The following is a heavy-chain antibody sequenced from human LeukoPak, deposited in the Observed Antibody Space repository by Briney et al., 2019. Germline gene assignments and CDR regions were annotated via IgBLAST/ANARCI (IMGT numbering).Heavy chain of an antibody. J-gene: IGHJ2*01. D-gene: IGHD2-21*01. V-gene: IGHV3-9*03. CDR2: ISWDSSSV. CDR3: ATRRGGDLLYFDL. CDR1: GFTFRDYA. Sequence: GRSLRLSCAASGFTFRDYAMSWVRQAPGKGLEWVSGISWDSSSVAYADSVKGRFTISRDNAKNSLYLQMNSLRAEDMALYYCATRRGGDLLYFDLWGCGTLVTVSS.